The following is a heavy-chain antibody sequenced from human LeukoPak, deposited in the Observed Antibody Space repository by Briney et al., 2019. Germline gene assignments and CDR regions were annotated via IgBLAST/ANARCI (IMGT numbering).Heavy chain of an antibody. V-gene: IGHV1-24*01. CDR3: ATDRRWLQPFDY. D-gene: IGHD5-24*01. CDR1: GYTLTELS. CDR2: FDPEDGET. J-gene: IGHJ4*02. Sequence: ASVKVSCKVSGYTLTELSMHWVRQAPGKGLEWMGGFDPEDGETIYARKFQGRVTMTEDTSTDTAYMELSSLRSEDTAVYYCATDRRWLQPFDYWGQGTLVTVSS.